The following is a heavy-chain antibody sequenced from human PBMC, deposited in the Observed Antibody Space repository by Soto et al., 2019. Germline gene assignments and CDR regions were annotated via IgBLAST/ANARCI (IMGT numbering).Heavy chain of an antibody. CDR2: IYYSGST. CDR1: GSSISSGGYY. J-gene: IGHJ4*02. D-gene: IGHD6-13*01. Sequence: PSETLSLTCTVSGSSISSGGYYWSWIRQHPGKDLEWLRYIYYSGSTYYNPSLKSRVSISVDTYKNHFSLKLSSVTAAAASFYYCARARAAADPYDYRLKRTLGTVAS. V-gene: IGHV4-31*03. CDR3: ARARAAADPYDY.